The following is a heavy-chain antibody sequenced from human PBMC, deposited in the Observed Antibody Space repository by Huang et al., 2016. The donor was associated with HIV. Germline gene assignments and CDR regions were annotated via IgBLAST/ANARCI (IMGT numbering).Heavy chain of an antibody. CDR1: GGSFSDFY. V-gene: IGHV4-34*02. Sequence: QDQLQQWGAGLLKPSETLSITCAVYGGSFSDFYWSGIRQTPGEGLEWIGEISHSWEVNYDPALRCRVIISVETAKRQFSLTVKSVTADDSSMYYCARARPWWLSSDFDRWGQGSLVTVSS. J-gene: IGHJ4*02. D-gene: IGHD2-15*01. CDR2: ISHSWEV. CDR3: ARARPWWLSSDFDR.